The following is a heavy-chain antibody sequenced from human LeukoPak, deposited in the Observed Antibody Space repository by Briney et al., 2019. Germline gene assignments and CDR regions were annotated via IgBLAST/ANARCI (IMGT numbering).Heavy chain of an antibody. CDR1: GGTFSSYA. D-gene: IGHD3-22*01. V-gene: IGHV1-69*05. J-gene: IGHJ3*02. Sequence: SVKVSCKASGGTFSSYAISWVRQAPGQGLEWMGGIIPIFGTANYAQKFQGRVTITTDESTSTAYMELSSLRSEDTAVYYCLGERHYDPAPAFDIWGQGTMVTVSS. CDR3: LGERHYDPAPAFDI. CDR2: IIPIFGTA.